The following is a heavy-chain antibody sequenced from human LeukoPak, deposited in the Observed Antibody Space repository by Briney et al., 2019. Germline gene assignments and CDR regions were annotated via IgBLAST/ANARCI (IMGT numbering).Heavy chain of an antibody. Sequence: SETLSLTCGVYGGSFSGCWSWIRQPPGKGLEWIEEIHYSGSTKYNPSLKSRVTISVDTSKKEISLKLTSVTAADTAVYYCVSHIRGGFDPWGQGTLVTVSS. CDR1: GGSFSGC. CDR3: VSHIRGGFDP. CDR2: IHYSGST. J-gene: IGHJ5*02. D-gene: IGHD3-16*01. V-gene: IGHV4-34*01.